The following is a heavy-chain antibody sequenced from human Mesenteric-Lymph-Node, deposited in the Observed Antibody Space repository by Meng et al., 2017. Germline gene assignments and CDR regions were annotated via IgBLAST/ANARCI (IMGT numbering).Heavy chain of an antibody. D-gene: IGHD6-13*01. CDR1: GGSISSGDYY. CDR3: ARGSSSSWYFGY. J-gene: IGHJ4*02. CDR2: VFHSGTT. V-gene: IGHV4-30-4*01. Sequence: QVRLKESRPGLVHPSQTLSLTCTVSGGSISSGDYYWSWIRQPPGKGLEWIGEVFHSGTTNYNPSLRSRVTISVDKSNNQFSLKLSSVTAADTAVYYCARGSSSSWYFGYWGQGTLVTVSS.